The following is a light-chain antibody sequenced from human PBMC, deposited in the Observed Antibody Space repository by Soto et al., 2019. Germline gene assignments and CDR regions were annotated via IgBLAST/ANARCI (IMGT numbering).Light chain of an antibody. CDR3: CSYAGDYTFV. CDR1: SSDVGVYKY. Sequence: QSALIQPRSVSGSPGQSVTISCTGTSSDVGVYKYVSWYRQHPGKAPKLMIYGVITRPSGVPDRFSGPKSGNTASLTISGLQAEDEADYYCCSYAGDYTFVFGSGTKVTVL. CDR2: GVI. J-gene: IGLJ1*01. V-gene: IGLV2-11*01.